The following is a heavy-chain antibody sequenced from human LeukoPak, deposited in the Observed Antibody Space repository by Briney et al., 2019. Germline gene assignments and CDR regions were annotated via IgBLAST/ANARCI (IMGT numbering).Heavy chain of an antibody. V-gene: IGHV3-23*01. CDR1: VFIVSSNH. D-gene: IGHD7-27*01. J-gene: IGHJ4*02. CDR2: ITGSGGST. Sequence: GGSLRLSCAASVFIVSSNHMSWVRQTPGKGLEWVSAITGSGGSTYYADSVRGRFTISRDNSKNTLYLQMNSLRAEDTAVYYCAKLTRDWGQGTLVTVSS. CDR3: AKLTRD.